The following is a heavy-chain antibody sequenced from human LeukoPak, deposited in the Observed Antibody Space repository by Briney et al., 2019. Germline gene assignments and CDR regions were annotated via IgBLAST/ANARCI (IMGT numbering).Heavy chain of an antibody. D-gene: IGHD2-8*01. V-gene: IGHV3-30*18. J-gene: IGHJ6*03. CDR2: ISYDGSNK. CDR1: GFTFSSYG. CDR3: AKVGVDPRSYYYYMDV. Sequence: RPGGSLRLSCAASGFTFSSYGMHWVRQAPGKGLEWVAVISYDGSNKYYADSVKGRFTISRDNSKNTLYLQMNSLRAEDTAVYYCAKVGVDPRSYYYYMDVWGKGTTVTISS.